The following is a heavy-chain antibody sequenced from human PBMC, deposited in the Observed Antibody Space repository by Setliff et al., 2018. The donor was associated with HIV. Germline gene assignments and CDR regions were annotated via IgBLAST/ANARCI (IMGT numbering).Heavy chain of an antibody. CDR1: GGAISTSSYY. CDR2: IFYSGTT. D-gene: IGHD4-4*01. V-gene: IGHV4-39*01. CDR3: ASVLGYRYSNGPIDY. Sequence: PSETLSLTCTVSGGAISTSSYYWGWIRQPPGKGLEWIGSIFYSGTTYYNPSLKSRVTISVDTSKNQFSLNLSSVTAADTAVYYCASVLGYRYSNGPIDYWGQGTLVTVSS. J-gene: IGHJ4*02.